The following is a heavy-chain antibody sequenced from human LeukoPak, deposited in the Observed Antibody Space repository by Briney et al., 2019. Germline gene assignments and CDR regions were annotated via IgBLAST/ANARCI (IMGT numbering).Heavy chain of an antibody. CDR3: ARGSSAYDLLDF. J-gene: IGHJ4*02. CDR1: GGSISNYY. CDR2: IYYSGST. V-gene: IGHV4-59*01. D-gene: IGHD5-12*01. Sequence: SETLSLTCTVSGGSISNYYWSWIRQPPGKGLEWIGYIYYSGSTNYNPSLKSRVTISVDTSKNLFSLRLSSVTAADTAVYFCARGSSAYDLLDFWGQGTLVNVSS.